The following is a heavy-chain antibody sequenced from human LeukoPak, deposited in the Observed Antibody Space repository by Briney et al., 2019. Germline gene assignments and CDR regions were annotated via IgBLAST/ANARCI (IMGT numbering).Heavy chain of an antibody. CDR2: ISGSGGST. CDR3: AKDSVRYDILTGYYPGYYFDY. D-gene: IGHD3-9*01. J-gene: IGHJ4*02. CDR1: GFTFSSYA. V-gene: IGHV3-23*01. Sequence: GGSLRLSCAASGFTFSSYAMSWVRQAPGKGLEWVSAISGSGGSTYYADSVKGRFTISRDNSKNTLYLQMNGLRAEDTAVYYCAKDSVRYDILTGYYPGYYFDYWGQGTLVTVSS.